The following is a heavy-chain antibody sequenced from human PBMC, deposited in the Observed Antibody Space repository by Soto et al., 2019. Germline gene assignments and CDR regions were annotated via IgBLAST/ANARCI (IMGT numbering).Heavy chain of an antibody. CDR1: GGTFSSYA. CDR3: AMRVMVRGVIGYYYYGMDV. V-gene: IGHV1-69*13. D-gene: IGHD3-10*01. CDR2: IIPIFGTA. J-gene: IGHJ6*02. Sequence: GASVKVSCKASGGTFSSYAISWVRQAPGQGLEWMGGIIPIFGTANYAQKLQGRVTITADESTSTAYMELSSLRSEDTAVYYCAMRVMVRGVIGYYYYGMDVWGQGTTVTVSS.